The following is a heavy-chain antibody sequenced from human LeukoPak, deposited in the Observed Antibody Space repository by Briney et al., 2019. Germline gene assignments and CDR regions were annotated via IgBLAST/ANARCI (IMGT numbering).Heavy chain of an antibody. Sequence: GGSLRLSCAAPGFTFSSYSMNWVRQAPGKGLEWVSSISSSSSYIYYADSVKGRSTISRDNAKNSLYLQMNSLRPEDTAVYYCSRDRLGGLDYWGQGTLVTVSS. CDR1: GFTFSSYS. CDR3: SRDRLGGLDY. CDR2: ISSSSSYI. D-gene: IGHD5-12*01. J-gene: IGHJ4*02. V-gene: IGHV3-21*01.